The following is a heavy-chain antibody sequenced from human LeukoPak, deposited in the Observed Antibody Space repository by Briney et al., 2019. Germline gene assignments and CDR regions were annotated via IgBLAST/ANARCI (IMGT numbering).Heavy chain of an antibody. CDR3: ARDESISILWW. V-gene: IGHV1-46*01. D-gene: IGHD2-21*01. CDR2: INPSAGST. Sequence: ASVKVSCKASGYTITTYYIHWVRQAPGQGLEWMGIINPSAGSTNYAQKFQGRVTMTRDTSTSTVYMELSSLRSEDTAVYYCARDESISILWWWGQGTLVTVSS. J-gene: IGHJ1*01. CDR1: GYTITTYY.